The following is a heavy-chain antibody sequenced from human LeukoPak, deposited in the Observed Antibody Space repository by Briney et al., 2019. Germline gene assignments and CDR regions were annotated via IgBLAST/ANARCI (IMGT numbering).Heavy chain of an antibody. CDR2: IYYSGST. J-gene: IGHJ4*02. D-gene: IGHD3-22*01. CDR1: GGSISSAGYY. V-gene: IGHV4-31*03. Sequence: SETLSLTCTVSGGSISSAGYYWNWIRQHPGKGLEWIGYIYYSGSTYYNPSLKSRVTISPDTSKNQFSLKLSSVTAADTAVYYCARAPYFYDSSGYPKSAYYFDYWGQGTLVTVSS. CDR3: ARAPYFYDSSGYPKSAYYFDY.